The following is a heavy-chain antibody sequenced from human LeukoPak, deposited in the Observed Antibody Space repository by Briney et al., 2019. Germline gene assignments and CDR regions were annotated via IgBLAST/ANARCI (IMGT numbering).Heavy chain of an antibody. CDR3: ARRPIAAGNNWFDP. J-gene: IGHJ5*02. CDR1: GGSISSAAYY. D-gene: IGHD6-13*01. CDR2: IYYTGTT. Sequence: SETLSLTCTVSGGSISSAAYYWGWVRQPPGKGLDWIGSIYYTGTTYYSPSLQTRATLSFDTSKNQFSLKLTSVTAADTAVYFCARRPIAAGNNWFDPWGQGTLVSVSS. V-gene: IGHV4-39*01.